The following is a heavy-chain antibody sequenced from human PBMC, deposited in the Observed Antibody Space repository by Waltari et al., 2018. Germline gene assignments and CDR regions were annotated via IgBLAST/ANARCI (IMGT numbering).Heavy chain of an antibody. Sequence: EVQLVESGGGLVQPGGSLRLSCAASGVTFSSCSMNWVRQAPGKGLEWVSSISSSSIYIYYADSVKVRFTISRDNAKNSLYLQMNSLIAEDTAVYYCARDQGIRRNWYFDLWGRGTLVTVSS. V-gene: IGHV3-21*01. D-gene: IGHD3-10*01. CDR3: ARDQGIRRNWYFDL. CDR1: GVTFSSCS. J-gene: IGHJ2*01. CDR2: ISSSSIYI.